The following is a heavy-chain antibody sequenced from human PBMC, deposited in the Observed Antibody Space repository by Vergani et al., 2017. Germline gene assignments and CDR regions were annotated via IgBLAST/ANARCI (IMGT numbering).Heavy chain of an antibody. CDR1: GFTFSSYA. J-gene: IGHJ4*02. Sequence: QVQLVESGGGVVQPGRSLRLSCAASGFTFSSYAMHWVRQAPGKGLEWVAVISYDGSNKYYADSVKCRFTISRDNSKNTLYVQMNSLRAEDTAVYYCARARLGYSSSALAYWGQGTLVTVSS. CDR2: ISYDGSNK. CDR3: ARARLGYSSSALAY. D-gene: IGHD6-13*01. V-gene: IGHV3-30-3*01.